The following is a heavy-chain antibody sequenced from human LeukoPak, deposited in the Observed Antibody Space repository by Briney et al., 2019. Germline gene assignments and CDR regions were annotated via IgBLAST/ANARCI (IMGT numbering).Heavy chain of an antibody. Sequence: ASVKVSCKVSGYTLTELSMHWVRQAPGKGLEWMGGFDLEDGETIYAQKFQGRVTMTEDTSTDTAYMELSSLRSEDTAVYYCATIVTSRYSSGWPFDYWGQGTLVTVSS. V-gene: IGHV1-24*01. D-gene: IGHD6-19*01. CDR3: ATIVTSRYSSGWPFDY. J-gene: IGHJ4*02. CDR1: GYTLTELS. CDR2: FDLEDGET.